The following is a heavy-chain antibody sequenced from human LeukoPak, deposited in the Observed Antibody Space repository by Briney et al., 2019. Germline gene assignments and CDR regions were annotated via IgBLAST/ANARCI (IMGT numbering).Heavy chain of an antibody. CDR3: ASYSNGHVFDY. V-gene: IGHV4-4*02. CDR2: IYHSGST. CDR1: GGSISSSNW. D-gene: IGHD4-11*01. J-gene: IGHJ4*02. Sequence: SGTLSLTCAVSGGSISSSNWWSWVRQPPGKGLEWIGDIYHSGSTNYNPSLKSRVTISVDKSKNQFSLKLTSVTAADTAVYYCASYSNGHVFDYWGQGTLVTVSS.